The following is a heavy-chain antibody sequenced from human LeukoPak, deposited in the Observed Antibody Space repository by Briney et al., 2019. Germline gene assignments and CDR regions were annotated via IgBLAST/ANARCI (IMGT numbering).Heavy chain of an antibody. Sequence: ASVKVSCKASGYTLTSYGISWVRQAPGQGLEWMGWMNSNSGNTGYAQKFQGRLTITRITSISTAYMELSSLRSEDTAVYYCARGASRSFDYWGQGTLVTVSS. CDR1: GYTLTSYG. D-gene: IGHD2-15*01. V-gene: IGHV1-8*03. CDR2: MNSNSGNT. J-gene: IGHJ4*02. CDR3: ARGASRSFDY.